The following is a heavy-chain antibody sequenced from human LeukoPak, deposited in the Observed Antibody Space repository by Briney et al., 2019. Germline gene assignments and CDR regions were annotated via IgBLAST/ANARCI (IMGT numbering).Heavy chain of an antibody. D-gene: IGHD5-12*01. J-gene: IGHJ4*02. CDR1: GGSISSSSYY. CDR2: IYYSGST. V-gene: IGHV4-39*01. Sequence: SETLSLTCTVSGGSISSSSYYWGWIRQPPGKGLEWIGSIYYSGSTYYNPSLKSRVTISVYTSKNQFSLKLSSVTAADTAVYYCARHLFKAPKSSGYDYASYDYWGQGTLVTVSS. CDR3: ARHLFKAPKSSGYDYASYDY.